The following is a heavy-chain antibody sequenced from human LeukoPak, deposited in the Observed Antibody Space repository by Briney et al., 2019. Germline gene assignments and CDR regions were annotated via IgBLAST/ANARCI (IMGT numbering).Heavy chain of an antibody. CDR3: ARGHGGQEYYFDY. Sequence: SETLSLTCTVSGGSISSSSRYWGWIRQPPGKGLEWIGSLYYSGSTYYNPSLKSRITMSIDTSKNQLSLKLTSVTAADTAVYYCARGHGGQEYYFDYWGQGTLVTVSS. CDR1: GGSISSSSRY. V-gene: IGHV4-39*07. J-gene: IGHJ4*02. D-gene: IGHD2-15*01. CDR2: LYYSGST.